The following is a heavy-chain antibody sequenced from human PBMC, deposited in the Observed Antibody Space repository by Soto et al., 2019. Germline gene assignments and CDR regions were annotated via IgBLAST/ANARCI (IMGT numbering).Heavy chain of an antibody. CDR3: ARGRVATIGRDYYYYYGMDV. J-gene: IGHJ6*02. CDR1: GGSFSGYY. D-gene: IGHD5-12*01. Sequence: SETLSLTCAVYGGSFSGYYWSWIRQPPGKGLEWIGEINHSGSTNYNPSPKSRVTISVDTSKNQFSLKLSSVTAADTAVYYCARGRVATIGRDYYYYYGMDVWGQGTTVTVSS. CDR2: INHSGST. V-gene: IGHV4-34*01.